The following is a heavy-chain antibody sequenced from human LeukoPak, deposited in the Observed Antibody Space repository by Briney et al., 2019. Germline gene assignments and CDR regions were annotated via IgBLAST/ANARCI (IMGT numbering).Heavy chain of an antibody. CDR3: ARKSPPDGSQKSRTRGASDTFDI. V-gene: IGHV1-2*02. D-gene: IGHD3-10*01. J-gene: IGHJ3*02. CDR2: ITPNSGGT. CDR1: GYTFTGYY. Sequence: ASVKVSCKASGYTFTGYYFHWVRQAPGQGIEWMGWITPNSGGTRYAQKFQGRVTMTRDTSINTAYVELSRLTSEDTAVYYCARKSPPDGSQKSRTRGASDTFDIWGQGTMVTVSS.